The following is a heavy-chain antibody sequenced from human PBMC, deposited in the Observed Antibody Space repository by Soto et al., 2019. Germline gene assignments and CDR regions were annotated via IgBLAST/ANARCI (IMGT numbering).Heavy chain of an antibody. D-gene: IGHD5-18*01. CDR3: AKVKEYSYGLYYYGMDV. CDR1: GFTFSSYA. Sequence: LRLSCAASGFTFSSYAMSWVRQAPGKGLEWVSAISGSGGSTYYADSVKGRFTISRDNSKNTLYLQMNSLRAEDTAVYYCAKVKEYSYGLYYYGMDVWGQGTTVTVSS. CDR2: ISGSGGST. V-gene: IGHV3-23*01. J-gene: IGHJ6*02.